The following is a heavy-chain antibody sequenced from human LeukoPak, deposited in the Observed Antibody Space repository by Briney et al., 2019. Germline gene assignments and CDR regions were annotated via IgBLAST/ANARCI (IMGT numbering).Heavy chain of an antibody. V-gene: IGHV4-39*07. Sequence: PSETLSLTCTVSGGSISSSSYYWGWIRQPPGKGLEWIGSIYYSGSTYYNPSLKSRVTISVDTSKNQFSLKLSSVTAADTAVYYCARDTDVIAAAGNYWGQGTLVTVSS. CDR2: IYYSGST. D-gene: IGHD6-13*01. J-gene: IGHJ4*02. CDR3: ARDTDVIAAAGNY. CDR1: GGSISSSSYY.